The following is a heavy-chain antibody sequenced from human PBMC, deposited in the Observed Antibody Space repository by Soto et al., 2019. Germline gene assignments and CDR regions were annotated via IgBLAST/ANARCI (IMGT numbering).Heavy chain of an antibody. CDR3: ARGQRFSDWFDP. CDR2: IYSSGNT. D-gene: IGHD3-3*01. V-gene: IGHV4-4*07. CDR1: GGTISGYY. Sequence: SETLSLTCSVSGGTISGYYWTWIRQPAGKGLEWIGRIYSSGNTKYNPSLQSRVTMSLDTSNNQFSLRLTSVTAADTAVYYCARGQRFSDWFDPWGQGTLVPVSS. J-gene: IGHJ5*02.